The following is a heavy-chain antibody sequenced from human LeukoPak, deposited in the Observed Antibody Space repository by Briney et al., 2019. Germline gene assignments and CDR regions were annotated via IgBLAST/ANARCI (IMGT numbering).Heavy chain of an antibody. V-gene: IGHV3-23*01. CDR1: GFTFSSYA. CDR2: ISGSGGST. CDR3: AKGGYDFWSETLYYFDY. J-gene: IGHJ4*02. D-gene: IGHD3-3*01. Sequence: SGGSLRLSCAASGFTFSSYAMSWVRQAPGKGLEWVSAISGSGGSTYYADSVKGRFTISRDNSKNTLYLQMNSLRAEDTAVYYRAKGGYDFWSETLYYFDYWGQGTLVTVSS.